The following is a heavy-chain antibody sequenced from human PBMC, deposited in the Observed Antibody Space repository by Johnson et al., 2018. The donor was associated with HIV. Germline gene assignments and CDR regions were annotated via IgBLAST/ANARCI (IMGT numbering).Heavy chain of an antibody. V-gene: IGHV3-9*01. CDR1: GITFDDYA. CDR3: AREPSSSYAFDI. CDR2: ISWNSDGSST. J-gene: IGHJ3*02. Sequence: VQLVESGGGLVQPGRSLRLSCVASGITFDDYAMHWVRQAPGKGLAWVSGISWNSDGSSTSYADSVRGRFTISRDNAKNTLYLQMDSLRAEDTALYYCAREPSSSYAFDIWGQGTMVTVSS. D-gene: IGHD6-13*01.